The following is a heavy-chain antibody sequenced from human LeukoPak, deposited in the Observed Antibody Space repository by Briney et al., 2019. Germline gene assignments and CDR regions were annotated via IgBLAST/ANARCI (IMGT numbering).Heavy chain of an antibody. CDR1: GYTFSDYA. CDR2: VNPNTGGT. V-gene: IGHV1-2*02. Sequence: WASVKVSCKASGYTFSDYAIHWVRQAPGQGLEWMGWVNPNTGGTSYAQKFQGRVTMTRDTSISTAYMQLNRLTSDDTAVYYCARVSVTVTLGPNWFDPWGQGTLVTVSS. CDR3: ARVSVTVTLGPNWFDP. D-gene: IGHD4-11*01. J-gene: IGHJ5*02.